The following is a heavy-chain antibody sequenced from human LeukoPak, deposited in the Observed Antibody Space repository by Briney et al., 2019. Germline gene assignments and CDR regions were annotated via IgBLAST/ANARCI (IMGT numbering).Heavy chain of an antibody. CDR2: VYTTGTT. V-gene: IGHV4-4*07. Sequence: SETLSLTCTVSGGSISNYYWTWIRQPAGKGLEWIGRVYTTGTTNYNPSLKSRVTISVDTSKNQFSLKLSSVTAADTAVYYCARQGSAYYFDFWGQGLLVTVSS. D-gene: IGHD2-15*01. CDR1: GGSISNYY. J-gene: IGHJ4*02. CDR3: ARQGSAYYFDF.